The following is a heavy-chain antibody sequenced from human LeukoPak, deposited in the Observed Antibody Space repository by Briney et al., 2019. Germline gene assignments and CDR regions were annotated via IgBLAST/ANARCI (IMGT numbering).Heavy chain of an antibody. D-gene: IGHD3-3*01. V-gene: IGHV4-39*01. CDR1: GGSISSSSYY. CDR2: IYYSGST. J-gene: IGHJ4*02. CDR3: ARPEWRGYFDY. Sequence: SETLSLTCSVSGGSISSSSYYWGWIRQPPGKGLEWIGSIYYSGSTYYNPSLRSRVTISVDTSKKQFSLKLSSVTAADTAVYYCARPEWRGYFDYWGQGTLVTVSS.